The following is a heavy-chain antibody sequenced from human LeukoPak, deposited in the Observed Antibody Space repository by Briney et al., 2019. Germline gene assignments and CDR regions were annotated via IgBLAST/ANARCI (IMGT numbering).Heavy chain of an antibody. J-gene: IGHJ6*02. CDR2: TYYRSKWYN. Sequence: PSQTLSLTCAISGDSVSSTSAGWNWIRQSPSRGLEWLGRTYYRSKWYNDYAVSVKSRITINPDTSKNQFSLQLNSVTPEDTAVYYCARERQLAPDSYYYYYYGMDVWGQGTTVTVSS. D-gene: IGHD6-6*01. V-gene: IGHV6-1*01. CDR1: GDSVSSTSAG. CDR3: ARERQLAPDSYYYYYYGMDV.